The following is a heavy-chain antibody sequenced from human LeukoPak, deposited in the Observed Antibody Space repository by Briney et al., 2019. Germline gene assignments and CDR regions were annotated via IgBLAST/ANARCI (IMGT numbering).Heavy chain of an antibody. J-gene: IGHJ6*03. Sequence: SSVKVSCKASGGTFGSYAISWVRQAPGQGLEWMGRIIPIFGTANYAQKFQGRVTITTDESTSTDYMKLSSLRSEDTAVYYCARENLWFGELDYYYYYMDVWGKGTTVTVSS. CDR3: ARENLWFGELDYYYYYMDV. D-gene: IGHD3-10*01. CDR2: IIPIFGTA. CDR1: GGTFGSYA. V-gene: IGHV1-69*05.